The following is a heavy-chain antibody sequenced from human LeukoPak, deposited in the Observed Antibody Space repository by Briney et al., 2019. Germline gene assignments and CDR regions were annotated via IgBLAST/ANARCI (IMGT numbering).Heavy chain of an antibody. Sequence: PGGSLRLSCAASGFTFSSSAMSWIRQPPGKGLEWIGYIYYSGSTNYNPSLKSRVTISVDTSKNQFSLKLSSVTAADTAVYYCARVGYDYVWGSYRYYYFDYWGQGTLVTVSS. CDR2: IYYSGST. J-gene: IGHJ4*02. V-gene: IGHV4-59*01. CDR1: GFTFSSSA. CDR3: ARVGYDYVWGSYRYYYFDY. D-gene: IGHD3-16*02.